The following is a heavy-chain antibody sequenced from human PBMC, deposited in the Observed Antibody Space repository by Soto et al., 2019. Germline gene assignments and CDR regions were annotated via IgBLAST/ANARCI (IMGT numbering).Heavy chain of an antibody. D-gene: IGHD2-2*01. CDR1: GFTFDDYT. CDR3: AKAPYQLRHYGMDV. Sequence: PCGSLSLSCVASGFTFDDYTMHWVRQAPGKGLEWVSLISWDGGSTYYADSVKGRFTISRDNSKNSLYLQMNSLRTEDTALYYCAKAPYQLRHYGMDVWGQGTTVTVSS. V-gene: IGHV3-43*01. J-gene: IGHJ6*02. CDR2: ISWDGGST.